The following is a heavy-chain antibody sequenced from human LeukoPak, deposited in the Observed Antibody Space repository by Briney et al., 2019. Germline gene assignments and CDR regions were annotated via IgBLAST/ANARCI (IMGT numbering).Heavy chain of an antibody. V-gene: IGHV3-30*18. J-gene: IGHJ4*02. D-gene: IGHD3-10*01. CDR3: AKPYYYGSRSYMDY. CDR2: ISNDGSNT. CDR1: GFTFTSYG. Sequence: GRSLRLSCAASGFTFTSYGTHWGRRGPGKGLGRGAGISNDGSNTYYAASVKGRFTISRDNSKNMLYLQMNSLRAEDTAVYYCAKPYYYGSRSYMDYWGQGTLVTVSS.